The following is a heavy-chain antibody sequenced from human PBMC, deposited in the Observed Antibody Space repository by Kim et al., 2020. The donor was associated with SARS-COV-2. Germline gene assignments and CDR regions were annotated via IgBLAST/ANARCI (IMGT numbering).Heavy chain of an antibody. J-gene: IGHJ6*02. D-gene: IGHD1-1*01. CDR2: ISAYNGNT. CDR1: GYTFTSYG. CDR3: ARRVHSSYYYGMDV. V-gene: IGHV1-18*01. Sequence: ASVKVSCKASGYTFTSYGISWVRQAPGQGLEWMGWISAYNGNTNYAQKLQGRVTMTTDTSTSTAHMELRSLRSDDTAVYYCARRVHSSYYYGMDVWGQGITVTVSS.